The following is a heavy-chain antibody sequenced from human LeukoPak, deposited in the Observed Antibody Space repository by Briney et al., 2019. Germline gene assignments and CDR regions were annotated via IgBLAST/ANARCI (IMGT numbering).Heavy chain of an antibody. V-gene: IGHV3-23*01. CDR1: GFTFSSYA. CDR2: INHSGGSI. CDR3: AKDKDAPLVTSHYFDY. D-gene: IGHD5-18*01. J-gene: IGHJ4*02. Sequence: GGSLRLSCAVSGFTFSSYAMNWVRQAPGKGLEWVSAINHSGGSIYYADSVKGRFTIPRDNSKSTLYLQMNGLRAEDTAIYYCAKDKDAPLVTSHYFDYWGQGTLVTVCS.